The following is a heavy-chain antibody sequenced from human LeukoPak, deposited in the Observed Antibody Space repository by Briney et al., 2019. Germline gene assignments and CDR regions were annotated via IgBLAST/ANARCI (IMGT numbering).Heavy chain of an antibody. Sequence: GRSLRLSCAASGFTFSSYAMHWVRQAPGKGLEWVAVISYDGSNKYYADSVKGRFTISRDNSKNTLYLQMNSLRAEDTAVYYCARDFAVVPAADGATYYYYGMDVWGQGTTVTVSS. D-gene: IGHD2-2*01. CDR1: GFTFSSYA. J-gene: IGHJ6*02. CDR2: ISYDGSNK. V-gene: IGHV3-30-3*01. CDR3: ARDFAVVPAADGATYYYYGMDV.